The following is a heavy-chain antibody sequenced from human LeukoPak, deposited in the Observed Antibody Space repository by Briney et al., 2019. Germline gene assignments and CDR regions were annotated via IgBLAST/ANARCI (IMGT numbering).Heavy chain of an antibody. V-gene: IGHV3-11*01. Sequence: GGSLRLSCAASGFTFSDYYMSWIRQAPGKGLERVSYISSSGNTIFYADSVKGRFTLSRDNAKNSLYLQMNSLRAEDTAVYYCARVQPHYYDSSGHPPDYWGQGTLVTVSS. CDR3: ARVQPHYYDSSGHPPDY. CDR1: GFTFSDYY. J-gene: IGHJ4*02. D-gene: IGHD3-22*01. CDR2: ISSSGNTI.